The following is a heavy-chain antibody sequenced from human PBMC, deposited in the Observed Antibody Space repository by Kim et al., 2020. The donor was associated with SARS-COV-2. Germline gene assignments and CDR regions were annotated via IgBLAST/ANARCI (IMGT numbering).Heavy chain of an antibody. CDR1: GFTFSSYE. Sequence: GGSLRLSCAASGFTFSSYEMNWVRQAPGKGLEWVSYISSSGSTIYYADSVKGRFTISRDNAKNSLYLQMNSLRAEDTAVYYCARGWVGSSWFDYWGQGTLVTVSS. CDR2: ISSSGSTI. J-gene: IGHJ4*02. V-gene: IGHV3-48*03. D-gene: IGHD6-13*01. CDR3: ARGWVGSSWFDY.